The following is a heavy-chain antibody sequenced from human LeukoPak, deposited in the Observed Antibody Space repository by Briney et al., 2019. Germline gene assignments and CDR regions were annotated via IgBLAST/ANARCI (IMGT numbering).Heavy chain of an antibody. CDR2: IHHSGST. Sequence: SETLSLTCPVYGGSFSGYYWSWIRQPPGKGLEWIGEIHHSGSTNYNPTLKSRVTISVDTSKNQFSLKLSSVTAADTAVYYCARGLYGGASYWGQGALVTVSS. CDR3: ARGLYGGASY. V-gene: IGHV4-34*01. D-gene: IGHD3-16*01. CDR1: GGSFSGYY. J-gene: IGHJ4*02.